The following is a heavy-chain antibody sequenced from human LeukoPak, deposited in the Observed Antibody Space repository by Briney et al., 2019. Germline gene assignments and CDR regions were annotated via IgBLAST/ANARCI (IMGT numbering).Heavy chain of an antibody. Sequence: GGSLRLSCAASGFTFSSYAMSWVRQAPGKGLEWVSVIYSAGTTYYADSVKGRFTISRDNSKNTLSLQMNSLRPEDTAVYYCARDSRLYAFDVWGQGTVVTVSS. CDR3: ARDSRLYAFDV. V-gene: IGHV3-23*03. J-gene: IGHJ3*01. CDR2: IYSAGTT. CDR1: GFTFSSYA.